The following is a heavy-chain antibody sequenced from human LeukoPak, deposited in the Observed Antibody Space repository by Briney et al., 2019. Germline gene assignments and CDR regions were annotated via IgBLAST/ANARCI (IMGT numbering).Heavy chain of an antibody. CDR3: ARVRQYQLLSFDY. Sequence: GASVKVSCKASGGTFSSYAISWVRQAPGQGLEWMGGIIPIFGTANYAQKFQGRVTITADESTSTAYMELSSLRSEDTAVYYCARVRQYQLLSFDYWGQGTLVTVSS. J-gene: IGHJ4*02. CDR1: GGTFSSYA. V-gene: IGHV1-69*13. CDR2: IIPIFGTA. D-gene: IGHD2-2*01.